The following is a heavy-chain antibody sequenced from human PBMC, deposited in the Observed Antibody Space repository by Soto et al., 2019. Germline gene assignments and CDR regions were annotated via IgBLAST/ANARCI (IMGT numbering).Heavy chain of an antibody. Sequence: GSLILSCAASGFTFSNYAMSWVRQVPGKGLEWVSAIKGSDGRTYYADSVKGRFTISRDNSKNTLYLQMNSLRAEDTAVYYCAKDGPDSSGPRGYWGQGTLVTVSS. V-gene: IGHV3-23*01. CDR1: GFTFSNYA. CDR2: IKGSDGRT. J-gene: IGHJ4*02. CDR3: AKDGPDSSGPRGY. D-gene: IGHD3-22*01.